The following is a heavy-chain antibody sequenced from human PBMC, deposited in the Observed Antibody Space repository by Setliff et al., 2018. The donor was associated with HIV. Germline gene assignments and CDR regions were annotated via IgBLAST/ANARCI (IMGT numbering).Heavy chain of an antibody. J-gene: IGHJ3*02. D-gene: IGHD1-1*01. V-gene: IGHV1-69*05. Sequence: SVMVSCKTSGDTLSIHPISWVRQAPGRGLDWMGGIIPAFGTANYAQKFQGRVTITTDESTTTVFMELTGLRSEDTAVYYCARDVESEIGTITGVSDIWGQGTMVTVSS. CDR1: GDTLSIHP. CDR3: ARDVESEIGTITGVSDI. CDR2: IIPAFGTA.